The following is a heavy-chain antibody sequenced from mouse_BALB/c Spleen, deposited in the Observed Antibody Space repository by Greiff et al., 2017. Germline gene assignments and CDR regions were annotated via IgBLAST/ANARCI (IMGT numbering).Heavy chain of an antibody. V-gene: IGHV1S22*01. CDR2: IYPGSGST. J-gene: IGHJ2*01. D-gene: IGHD4-1*01. CDR3: TRGRTGHYFDY. CDR1: GYTFTSYW. Sequence: LQQPGSELVRPGASVKLSCKASGYTFTSYWMHWVKQRPGQGLEWIGNIYPGSGSTNYDEKFKSKATLTVDTSSSTAYMQLSSLTSEDSAVYYCTRGRTGHYFDYWGQGTTLTVSS.